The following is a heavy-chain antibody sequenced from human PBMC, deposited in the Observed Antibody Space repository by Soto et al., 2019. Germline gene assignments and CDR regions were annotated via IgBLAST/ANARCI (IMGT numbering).Heavy chain of an antibody. CDR2: ISAYNGNT. V-gene: IGHV1-18*01. J-gene: IGHJ6*03. CDR3: AREATLNYYYYYYMDV. CDR1: GYTFTSYG. D-gene: IGHD3-16*01. Sequence: ASVKVSCKASGYTFTSYGISWVRQAPGQGLEWMGWISAYNGNTNFAQKLQGRVTMTTDTSTSTAYMELRSLRSDDTAVYYCAREATLNYYYYYYMDVWGKGTTVTVSS.